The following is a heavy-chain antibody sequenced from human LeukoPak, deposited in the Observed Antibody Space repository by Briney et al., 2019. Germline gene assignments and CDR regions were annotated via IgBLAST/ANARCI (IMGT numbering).Heavy chain of an antibody. CDR3: ARDSVVAGTGFDY. D-gene: IGHD6-19*01. V-gene: IGHV3-64*01. CDR2: ISSNGGST. CDR1: GFTFSSYA. Sequence: GGSLRLSCAASGFTFSSYAMHWVRQAPGKGLEYVSAISSNGGSTYYANSVKGRFTISRDNSKNTLYLQMGSLRAEDMAVYYCARDSVVAGTGFDYWGQGTPVTVSS. J-gene: IGHJ4*02.